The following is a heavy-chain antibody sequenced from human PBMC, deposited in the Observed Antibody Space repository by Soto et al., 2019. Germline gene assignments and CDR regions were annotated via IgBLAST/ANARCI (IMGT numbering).Heavy chain of an antibody. CDR3: ARAGGYCSGGSCYSVLPNQQIYYYYMDF. CDR2: INHSGST. D-gene: IGHD2-15*01. J-gene: IGHJ6*03. Sequence: SETLSLTCAVYGGSFSGYYWSWIRQPPGKGLEWIGEINHSGSTNYNPSLKSRVTISVDTSKNQFSLKLSSVTAADTAVYYCARAGGYCSGGSCYSVLPNQQIYYYYMDFWGQGTTVTVSS. CDR1: GGSFSGYY. V-gene: IGHV4-34*01.